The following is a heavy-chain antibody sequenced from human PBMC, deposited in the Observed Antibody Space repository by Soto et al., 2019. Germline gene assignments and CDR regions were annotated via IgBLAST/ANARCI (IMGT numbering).Heavy chain of an antibody. CDR2: ILKDGKSK. J-gene: IGHJ5*02. V-gene: IGHV3-30*04. Sequence: QVQLVESGGGVVQPGGSLRLSCAASGFILSDFAMHWVRQAPGRGLEWVAVILKDGKSKYYADSVRCRFTISSDTSKDTIFLQLTSLRLDDSAVYYCAKTGCNGGSCFSWFDPWGQGTPVIVSS. CDR3: AKTGCNGGSCFSWFDP. D-gene: IGHD2-15*01. CDR1: GFILSDFA.